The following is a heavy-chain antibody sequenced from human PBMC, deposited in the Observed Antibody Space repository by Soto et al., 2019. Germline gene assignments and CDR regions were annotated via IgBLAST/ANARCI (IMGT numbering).Heavy chain of an antibody. V-gene: IGHV1-69*13. CDR3: ARDIAARLIPDAFDI. D-gene: IGHD6-6*01. Sequence: SVKVSCKASGGTFSSYATSWVRQAPGQGLEWMGGIIPIFGTANYAQKFQGRVTITADESTSTAYMELSSLRSEDTAVYYCARDIAARLIPDAFDIWGQGTMVTVSS. CDR1: GGTFSSYA. CDR2: IIPIFGTA. J-gene: IGHJ3*02.